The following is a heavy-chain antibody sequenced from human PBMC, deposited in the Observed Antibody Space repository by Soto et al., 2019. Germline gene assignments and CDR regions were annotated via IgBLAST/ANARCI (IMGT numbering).Heavy chain of an antibody. CDR2: INPNSGGT. V-gene: IGHV1-2*04. D-gene: IGHD6-19*01. CDR1: GYTFTGYY. CDR3: AREKYSSGWYRNRLARDYYYGMDV. Sequence: GASVKVSCKASGYTFTGYYMHWVRQAPGQGLEWMGWINPNSGGTNYAQKFQGWVTMTRDTSISTAYMELSRLRSDDTAVYYCAREKYSSGWYRNRLARDYYYGMDVWGQGTTVTVSS. J-gene: IGHJ6*02.